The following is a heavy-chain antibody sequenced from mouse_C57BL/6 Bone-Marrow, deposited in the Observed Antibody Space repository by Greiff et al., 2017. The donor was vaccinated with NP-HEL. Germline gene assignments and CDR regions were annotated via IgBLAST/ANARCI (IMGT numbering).Heavy chain of an antibody. V-gene: IGHV1-67*01. Sequence: QVQLQQPGPELVRPGVSVKISCKGSGYTFTDYPMTWVKQSHAKGLEWIGVISTSYGVASYNQKLKDKATMTVDKSSSTAYMQLSSLTSDDSAVYYCAREGIYYGSYQCDFDVWGQGTAVTVSS. D-gene: IGHD2-1*01. CDR3: AREGIYYGSYQCDFDV. CDR1: GYTFTDYP. J-gene: IGHJ4*01. CDR2: ISTSYGVA.